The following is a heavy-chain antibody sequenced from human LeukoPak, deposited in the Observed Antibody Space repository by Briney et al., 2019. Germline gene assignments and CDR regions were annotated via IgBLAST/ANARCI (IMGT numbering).Heavy chain of an antibody. CDR2: INWNGGST. J-gene: IGHJ4*02. CDR3: ARVEGSGSYALDY. V-gene: IGHV3-20*04. Sequence: TGGSLRLSCAASGFSFDDYGMSWVRQAPGKGLEWVSGINWNGGSTGYADSVKGRFTISRDNAKNSLYLQMNSLRAEDTALYYCARVEGSGSYALDYWGQGTLVTVSS. CDR1: GFSFDDYG. D-gene: IGHD1-26*01.